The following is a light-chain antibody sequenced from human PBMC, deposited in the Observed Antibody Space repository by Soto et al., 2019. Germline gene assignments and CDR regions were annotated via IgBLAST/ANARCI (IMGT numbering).Light chain of an antibody. V-gene: IGLV9-49*01. Sequence: QSVLTQPPSTSASLGASVTLTCTLGSFYSYYKVDWYQQRPGKGPRFVMRVGTGGIVGSKGDGIPDRFSVAGSGLNRYLTIKNIQEEDESDYHCGADHGSGSSFVFGGGTKLTVL. CDR3: GADHGSGSSFV. CDR2: VGTGGIVG. CDR1: SFYSYYK. J-gene: IGLJ2*01.